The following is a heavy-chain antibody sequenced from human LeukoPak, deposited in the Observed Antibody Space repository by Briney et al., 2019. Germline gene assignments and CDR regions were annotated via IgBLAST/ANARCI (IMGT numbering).Heavy chain of an antibody. V-gene: IGHV4-59*12. Sequence: SETLSLTCTVSGGSISSYCWSWIRQPPGKGLEWIGYIYYSGSTNYNPSLKSRVTMSVDTSKNQFSLKLSSVTAADTAVYYCARTYSAHDAFDIWGQGTMVTVSS. J-gene: IGHJ3*02. CDR3: ARTYSAHDAFDI. CDR1: GGSISSYC. CDR2: IYYSGST. D-gene: IGHD6-13*01.